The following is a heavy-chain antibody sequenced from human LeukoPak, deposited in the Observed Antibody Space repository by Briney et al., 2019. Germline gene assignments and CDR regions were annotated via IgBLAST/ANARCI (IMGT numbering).Heavy chain of an antibody. CDR3: ARSFRTVTSDYFEH. CDR1: GFTFSSYE. D-gene: IGHD4-17*01. Sequence: PGGSLRLSCEGSGFTFSSYEMNWVRQAPGKGLEWVSYISSSGSTKYYADSVKGRFSISRDNVKNALFLQMNSLRAEDTAVYYCARSFRTVTSDYFEHWGQGTLLTVSS. V-gene: IGHV3-48*03. CDR2: ISSSGSTK. J-gene: IGHJ4*02.